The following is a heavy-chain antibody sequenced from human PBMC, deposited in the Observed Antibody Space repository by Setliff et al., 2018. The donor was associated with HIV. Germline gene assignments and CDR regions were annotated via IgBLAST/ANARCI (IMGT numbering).Heavy chain of an antibody. V-gene: IGHV4-39*07. CDR1: GGSISSSSYY. Sequence: PSETLSLTCTVSGGSISSSSYYWGWIRQPPGKGLEWIGSIYYSGSTYYNPSLKSRVTISVDTSKNQFSLELSSVTAADTAVYYCARGVSSWYPLFDYWARERWSPSPQ. CDR3: ARGVSSWYPLFDY. J-gene: IGHJ4*02. D-gene: IGHD6-13*01. CDR2: IYYSGST.